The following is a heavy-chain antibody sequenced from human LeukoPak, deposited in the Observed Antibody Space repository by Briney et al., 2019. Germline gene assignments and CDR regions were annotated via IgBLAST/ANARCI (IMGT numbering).Heavy chain of an antibody. CDR3: ARHSSGSNWFDP. Sequence: SETLSLTCTVSGGSISGYYWSWIRQPPGKGLECIGYIYYSGTTNYNPSLKSRVTISVDTSKNQFSLKLSSVTAADTAVYYCARHSSGSNWFDPWGQGTLVTVSS. CDR2: IYYSGTT. CDR1: GGSISGYY. J-gene: IGHJ5*02. D-gene: IGHD6-19*01. V-gene: IGHV4-59*08.